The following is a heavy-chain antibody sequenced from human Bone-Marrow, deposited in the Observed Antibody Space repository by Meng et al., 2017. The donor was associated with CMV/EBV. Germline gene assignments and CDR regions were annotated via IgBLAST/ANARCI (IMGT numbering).Heavy chain of an antibody. Sequence: SVKVSCKASGGTFSSYTISWVRQAPGQGLEWMGRIIPILGIANYAQKLQGRVTITADKSTSTAHMELSSLRAEDTAVYYCARSELELVVGWFAPWGQGNRVNGAS. CDR1: GGTFSSYT. D-gene: IGHD1-7*01. V-gene: IGHV1-69*02. J-gene: IGHJ5*02. CDR2: IIPILGIA. CDR3: ARSELELVVGWFAP.